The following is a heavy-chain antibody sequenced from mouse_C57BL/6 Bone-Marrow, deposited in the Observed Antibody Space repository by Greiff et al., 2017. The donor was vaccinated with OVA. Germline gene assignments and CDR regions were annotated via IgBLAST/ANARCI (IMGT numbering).Heavy chain of an antibody. CDR1: GYTFTSYW. V-gene: IGHV1-72*01. J-gene: IGHJ1*03. CDR2: IDPNSGGT. D-gene: IGHD1-1*01. Sequence: VQLQQPGAELVKPGASVKLSCKASGYTFTSYWMHWVKQRPGRGLEWIGRIDPNSGGTKYNEKFKSKATLTVDKPSSTAYMQLSSLTSEDSAVYYCASYGSSSYWYFDVWGTGTTVTVSS. CDR3: ASYGSSSYWYFDV.